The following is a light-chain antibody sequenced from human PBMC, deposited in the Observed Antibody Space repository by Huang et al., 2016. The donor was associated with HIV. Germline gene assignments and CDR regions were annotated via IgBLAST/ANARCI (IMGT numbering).Light chain of an antibody. Sequence: DIQMTQSPSSLSVSIGDRVTITCRASQDISNSLAWYQQKSGNAPRLLLYASSSLVPEVSSRFSGSGSGTAHTLTISGLQPEDSATYYCQQYYSSPRTFGQGTKLEI. CDR1: QDISNS. CDR3: QQYYSSPRT. V-gene: IGKV1-NL1*01. J-gene: IGKJ2*01. CDR2: ASS.